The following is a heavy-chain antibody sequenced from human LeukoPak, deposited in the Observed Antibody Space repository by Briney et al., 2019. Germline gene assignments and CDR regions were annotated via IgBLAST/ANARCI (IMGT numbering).Heavy chain of an antibody. V-gene: IGHV3-23*01. Sequence: GGSLRLSCAASGFTFATSAMSWVRQAPGKGPEWVSTFGRSGSDTYYSDSVKGRFTIFRDNPKNTLYLQMNSLRDEDTAVYYCAKGSLGSWYYFDYWGQGTLVTVSS. D-gene: IGHD6-13*01. J-gene: IGHJ4*02. CDR3: AKGSLGSWYYFDY. CDR1: GFTFATSA. CDR2: FGRSGSDT.